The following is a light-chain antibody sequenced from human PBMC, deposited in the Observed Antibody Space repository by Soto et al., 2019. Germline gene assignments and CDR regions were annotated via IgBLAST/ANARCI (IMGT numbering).Light chain of an antibody. CDR3: QQRSTWPLT. J-gene: IGKJ4*02. V-gene: IGKV3-11*01. CDR2: DAS. Sequence: EIVLTQSPATLSLSPGERATLSCRASQSVSSYLAWYQQKPGQAPRFLIYDASNRATGIPARFSGSGSGTDFTITISSLEPEDFAVYYCQQRSTWPLTFGGGTKVEIK. CDR1: QSVSSY.